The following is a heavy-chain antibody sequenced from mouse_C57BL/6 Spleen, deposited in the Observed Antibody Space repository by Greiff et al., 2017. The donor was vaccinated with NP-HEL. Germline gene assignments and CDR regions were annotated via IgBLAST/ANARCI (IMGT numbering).Heavy chain of an antibody. Sequence: QVQLQQPGAELVMPGASVKLSCKASGYTFTSYWMHWVKQRPGQGLEWIGEIDPSDSYTNYNQKFKGKSTLTVDKSSSTAYMQLSSLTSDDSAVYYCARRTAQATFYAMGYWGQGASVTVAS. V-gene: IGHV1-69*01. J-gene: IGHJ4*01. D-gene: IGHD3-2*02. CDR2: IDPSDSYT. CDR3: ARRTAQATFYAMGY. CDR1: GYTFTSYW.